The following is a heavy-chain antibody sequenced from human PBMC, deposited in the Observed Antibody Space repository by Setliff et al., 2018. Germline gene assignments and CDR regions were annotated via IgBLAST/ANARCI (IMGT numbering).Heavy chain of an antibody. CDR1: GGSFSDYY. D-gene: IGHD3-10*01. Sequence: SETLSLTCTVYGGSFSDYYWGWVRQPPGKGLEWIGEINHSGSTNYIPSLKSRATISVDMSKNQFSMKLTSVTAADTAVYYCARVDFTMIQGVLGLWGQGTLVTVSS. CDR2: INHSGST. J-gene: IGHJ1*01. CDR3: ARVDFTMIQGVLGL. V-gene: IGHV4-34*01.